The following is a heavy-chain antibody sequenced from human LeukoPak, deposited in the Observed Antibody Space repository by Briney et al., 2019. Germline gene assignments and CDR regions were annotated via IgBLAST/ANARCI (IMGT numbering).Heavy chain of an antibody. CDR1: GYTFTSYG. CDR3: ARVVRYYYGSGSPYYYYYYMDV. J-gene: IGHJ6*03. CDR2: ISAYSGNT. Sequence: ASVKVSCKASGYTFTSYGISWVRQAPGQGLEWMGWISAYSGNTNYAQKLQGRVTMTTDTSTSTAYMELRSLRSDDTAVYYCARVVRYYYGSGSPYYYYYYMDVWGKGTTVTVSS. D-gene: IGHD3-10*01. V-gene: IGHV1-18*01.